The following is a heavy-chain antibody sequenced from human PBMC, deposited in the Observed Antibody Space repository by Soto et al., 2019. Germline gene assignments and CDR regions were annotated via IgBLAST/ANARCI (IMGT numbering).Heavy chain of an antibody. CDR3: ASAWFGELKYFDY. V-gene: IGHV3-72*01. CDR1: GFTFSDHY. D-gene: IGHD3-10*01. CDR2: IRNKANSYTT. Sequence: EVQLVESGGGLVQPGGSLRLSCAASGFTFSDHYMEWVRQAPGKGLEWVGRIRNKANSYTTEYGESVKGRITISRDDSKNSLSLQINRLKTEDTAVYYCASAWFGELKYFDYWGQGTLVTVSS. J-gene: IGHJ4*02.